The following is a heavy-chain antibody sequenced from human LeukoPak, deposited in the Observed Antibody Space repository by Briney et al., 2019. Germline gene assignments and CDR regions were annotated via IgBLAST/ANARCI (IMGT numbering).Heavy chain of an antibody. CDR2: ISSSSSYI. CDR3: AKVHSGSGRRNYYYYMDV. J-gene: IGHJ6*03. V-gene: IGHV3-21*01. Sequence: GGSLRLSCAASGFTFSSYEMNWVRQAPGKGLEWVSSISSSSSYIYYADSVKGRFTISRDNAKNSLYLQMNSLRAEDTAVYYCAKVHSGSGRRNYYYYMDVWGKGTTVTISS. CDR1: GFTFSSYE. D-gene: IGHD3-10*01.